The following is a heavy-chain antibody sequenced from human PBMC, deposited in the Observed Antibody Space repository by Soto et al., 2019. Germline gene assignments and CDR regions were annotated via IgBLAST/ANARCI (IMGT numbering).Heavy chain of an antibody. V-gene: IGHV3-48*01. J-gene: IGHJ4*02. CDR1: GFTFSSYS. CDR2: ISSSSSTI. CDR3: ARGASRNDGFY. D-gene: IGHD1-1*01. Sequence: GGSLRLSCAASGFTFSSYSMNWVRQAPGKGLEWVSYISSSSSTIYYADSVKGRFTISRDNAKNSLYLQMNSLRAGDTAVYYCARGASRNDGFYWGQGTLVTVSS.